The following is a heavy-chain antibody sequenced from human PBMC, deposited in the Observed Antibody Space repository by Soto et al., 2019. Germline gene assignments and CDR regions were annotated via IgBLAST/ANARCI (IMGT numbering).Heavy chain of an antibody. Sequence: GGSLRLSCAASGFTFSSYGMHWVRQAPGKGLEWVAVISYDGSNKYYADSVKGRFTISRDNSKNTLYLQMNSLRAEDTAVYYCAKDHEYSSSPTKYYFDYWGQGTLVTVSS. CDR3: AKDHEYSSSPTKYYFDY. CDR1: GFTFSSYG. D-gene: IGHD6-6*01. J-gene: IGHJ4*02. V-gene: IGHV3-30*18. CDR2: ISYDGSNK.